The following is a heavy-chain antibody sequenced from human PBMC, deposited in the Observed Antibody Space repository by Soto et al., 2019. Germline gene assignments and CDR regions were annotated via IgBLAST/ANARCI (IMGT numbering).Heavy chain of an antibody. CDR2: ISYDGSNK. V-gene: IGHV3-30-3*01. CDR3: ARRGDIGGPQTLYDY. Sequence: GGSLRLSCAASGFTFSSYAMHWVRQAPGKGLEWVAVISYDGSNKYYADSVKGRFTISRDNSKNTLYLQMNSLRAEDTAVYYYARRGDIGGPQTLYDYWGQGTLVTVSS. J-gene: IGHJ4*02. CDR1: GFTFSSYA. D-gene: IGHD2-15*01.